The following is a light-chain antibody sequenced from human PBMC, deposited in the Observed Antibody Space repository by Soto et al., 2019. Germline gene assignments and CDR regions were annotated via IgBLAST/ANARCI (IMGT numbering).Light chain of an antibody. CDR2: KAS. V-gene: IGKV1-5*03. Sequence: DIQVTQSPSTLSASVGDTVTITCRASQTISSWLAWYQQKPGKAPKLLIYKASTLKSGVPSRFSGGGSGTEFTLTISSLQPDDFATYYCQHYNSYSEAFGQGTKVDIK. CDR1: QTISSW. CDR3: QHYNSYSEA. J-gene: IGKJ1*01.